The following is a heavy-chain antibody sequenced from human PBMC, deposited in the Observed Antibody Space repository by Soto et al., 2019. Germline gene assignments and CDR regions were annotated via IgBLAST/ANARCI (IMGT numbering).Heavy chain of an antibody. V-gene: IGHV1-18*01. J-gene: IGHJ4*02. Sequence: QIHLVQSGGEVKKIGASVKVSCKASGYTFTRYGITWVRQAPGQGLEWMGWISGYNSNKKYAEKLQGRVTMTTDTSTGTAYMELGSLTSDDTAVYYCARAYGDYDYSDYWGQGTLVTVSS. CDR1: GYTFTRYG. D-gene: IGHD4-17*01. CDR3: ARAYGDYDYSDY. CDR2: ISGYNSNK.